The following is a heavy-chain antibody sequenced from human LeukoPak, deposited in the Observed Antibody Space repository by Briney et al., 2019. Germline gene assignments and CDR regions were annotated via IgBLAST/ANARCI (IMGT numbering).Heavy chain of an antibody. Sequence: SETLSLTCAVYGGSFSGYYWSWFRQPPGKGLEWIGEINHSGSTNYNPSLKSRVTISVDKSKNQFSLKLSSVTAADTAVYYCARDRGGSGYYSDAFDIWGQGTMVTVSS. V-gene: IGHV4-34*01. J-gene: IGHJ3*02. CDR1: GGSFSGYY. CDR3: ARDRGGSGYYSDAFDI. D-gene: IGHD3-22*01. CDR2: INHSGST.